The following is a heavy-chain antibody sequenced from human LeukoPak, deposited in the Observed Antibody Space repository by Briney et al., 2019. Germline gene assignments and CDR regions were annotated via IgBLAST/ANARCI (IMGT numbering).Heavy chain of an antibody. J-gene: IGHJ5*02. CDR3: ARGPTSWFDP. V-gene: IGHV4-59*12. D-gene: IGHD5-12*01. CDR2: IYYSGST. Sequence: PSETLSLTCTVSGGSISSYYWSWIRQPPGKGLEWIGYIYYSGSTNYNPSLKSRVTISVDTSKNQFSLKLSSVTAADTAVYYCARGPTSWFDPWGQGTLVTVSS. CDR1: GGSISSYY.